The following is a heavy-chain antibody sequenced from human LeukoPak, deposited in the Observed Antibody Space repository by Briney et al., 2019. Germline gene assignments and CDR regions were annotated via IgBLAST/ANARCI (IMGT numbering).Heavy chain of an antibody. CDR3: ARDLRKGKQQPAPRDV. V-gene: IGHV3-21*01. J-gene: IGHJ6*02. Sequence: PGGSLRLSCAASGFTFSSYSMNWVRQAPGKGLEWVSSISSSSSYIYYADSVKGRFTISRDNAKNSLYLQMNSLRAEDTAVYYCARDLRKGKQQPAPRDVWGQGTTVTVSS. CDR2: ISSSSSYI. CDR1: GFTFSSYS. D-gene: IGHD6-13*01.